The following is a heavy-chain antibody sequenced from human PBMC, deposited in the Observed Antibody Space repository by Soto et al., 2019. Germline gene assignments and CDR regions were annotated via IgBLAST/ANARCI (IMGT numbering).Heavy chain of an antibody. V-gene: IGHV1-69*12. Sequence: QVQLVQSGAEVKKPGSSVKVSCKASGGTFSTSAISWVRQAPGQGLEWVGGIMPVFPTPDYAQKFQGRVTTAVDETTTTAYLKLTSLRTDDTALYYCARDKDRLQLGGKEYYTLVVWGQGTAITVSS. J-gene: IGHJ6*02. CDR1: GGTFSTSA. CDR2: IMPVFPTP. D-gene: IGHD1-1*01. CDR3: ARDKDRLQLGGKEYYTLVV.